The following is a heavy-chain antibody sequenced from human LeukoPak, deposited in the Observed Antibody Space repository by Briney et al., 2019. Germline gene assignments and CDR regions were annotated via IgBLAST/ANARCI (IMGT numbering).Heavy chain of an antibody. D-gene: IGHD4-23*01. Sequence: GGSLRLSCAVSGFTFSSYGMNWVRQAPGKGLEWVSYISSSGSTIYYADSVKGRFTISRDNAKNSLYLQMNSLRAEDTAVYYCARVDPLQVVTYGYWGQGTLVTVSS. CDR1: GFTFSSYG. CDR3: ARVDPLQVVTYGY. CDR2: ISSSGSTI. J-gene: IGHJ4*02. V-gene: IGHV3-48*04.